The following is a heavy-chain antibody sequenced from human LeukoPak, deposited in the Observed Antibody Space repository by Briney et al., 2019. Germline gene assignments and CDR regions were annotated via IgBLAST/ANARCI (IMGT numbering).Heavy chain of an antibody. CDR3: AGDNGVVITNGRDAFDI. V-gene: IGHV4-59*01. CDR2: IYYSGST. Sequence: SETLSLTCTVSGGSISSYYWSWIRQPAGKGLEWIGYIYYSGSTNYNPSLKSRVTISVDTSKNQFSLKLSSVTAADTAVYYCAGDNGVVITNGRDAFDIWGQGTMVTVSS. D-gene: IGHD3-22*01. J-gene: IGHJ3*02. CDR1: GGSISSYY.